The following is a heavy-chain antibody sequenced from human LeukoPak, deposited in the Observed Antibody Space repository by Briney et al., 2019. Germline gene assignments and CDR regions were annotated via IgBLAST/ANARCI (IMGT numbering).Heavy chain of an antibody. D-gene: IGHD3-9*01. Sequence: SETLSLTCTVPGGSISSYYWSWIRQPPGKGLEWIGYIYYSGSTNYNPSLKSRVTISVDTSKNQFSLKLSSVTAADTAVYYCARAYYDISTLYDAFDIWGQGTMVTVSS. V-gene: IGHV4-59*08. CDR3: ARAYYDISTLYDAFDI. CDR2: IYYSGST. J-gene: IGHJ3*02. CDR1: GGSISSYY.